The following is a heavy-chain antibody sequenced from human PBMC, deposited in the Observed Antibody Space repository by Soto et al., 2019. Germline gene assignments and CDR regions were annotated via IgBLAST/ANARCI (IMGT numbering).Heavy chain of an antibody. CDR3: AREVRGRLYYFDY. CDR2: IYYSGST. J-gene: IGHJ4*02. CDR1: GGSISSGGYY. V-gene: IGHV4-31*03. Sequence: SETLSLTCTVSGGSISSGGYYWSWIRQHPGKGLEWIGYIYYSGSTYYNPSLKSRVTISVDTSKNQFSLKLSSVTAADTAVYYCAREVRGRLYYFDYWGQGTLVTVSS. D-gene: IGHD3-22*01.